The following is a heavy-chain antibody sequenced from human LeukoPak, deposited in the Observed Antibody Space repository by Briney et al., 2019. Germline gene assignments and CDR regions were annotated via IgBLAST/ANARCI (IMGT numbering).Heavy chain of an antibody. V-gene: IGHV4-34*01. J-gene: IGHJ4*02. Sequence: SETLSLTCAVYGGSFSGYYWSWIRQPPGKGLEWIGEINHSGSTNYNPSLKSRVTISVDTSKNQFSLKLSSVTAADTAVYYCARAPRQWGQGTLVTVSS. CDR3: ARAPRQ. CDR1: GGSFSGYY. CDR2: INHSGST.